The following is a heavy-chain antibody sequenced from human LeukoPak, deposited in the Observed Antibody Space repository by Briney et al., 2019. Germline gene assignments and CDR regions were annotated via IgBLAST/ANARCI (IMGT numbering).Heavy chain of an antibody. CDR2: INHSGST. D-gene: IGHD3-3*01. J-gene: IGHJ4*02. CDR1: GGSFSGYY. CDR3: ARAIDFAV. V-gene: IGHV4-34*01. Sequence: SETLSLTCPVYGGSFSGYYWSWIRHPPGSGLEWIGEINHSGSTNYNPSLKSRVTISVDTSKNQFSLKLSSVTAADTAVYYCARAIDFAVWGQGTLVTVSS.